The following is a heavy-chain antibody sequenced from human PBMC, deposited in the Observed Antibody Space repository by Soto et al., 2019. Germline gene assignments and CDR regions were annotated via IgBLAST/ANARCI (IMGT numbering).Heavy chain of an antibody. CDR2: IYYSGST. V-gene: IGHV4-39*01. D-gene: IGHD6-13*01. CDR3: ARGAYSSINWFDP. Sequence: SETLSLTCTVSGGSISSSSYYWGWIRQPPGKGLEWIGSIYYSGSTYYNPSLKSRVTISVDTPKNQFSLKLSSVTAADTAVYYCARGAYSSINWFDPWGQGTLVTVSS. CDR1: GGSISSSSYY. J-gene: IGHJ5*02.